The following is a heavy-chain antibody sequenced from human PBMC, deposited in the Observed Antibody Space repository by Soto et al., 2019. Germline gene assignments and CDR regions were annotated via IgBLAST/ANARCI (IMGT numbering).Heavy chain of an antibody. CDR2: ISSSSSTI. CDR3: ARDRFGQIDFWSGYYLVPPETYFDY. D-gene: IGHD3-3*01. CDR1: GFTFSSYS. V-gene: IGHV3-48*02. Sequence: GGSLRLSCAAPGFTFSSYSMNWVRQAPGKGLEWVSYISSSSSTIYYADSVKGRFTISRDNAKNSLYLQMNSLRDEDTAVYYCARDRFGQIDFWSGYYLVPPETYFDYWGQGTLVTVSS. J-gene: IGHJ4*02.